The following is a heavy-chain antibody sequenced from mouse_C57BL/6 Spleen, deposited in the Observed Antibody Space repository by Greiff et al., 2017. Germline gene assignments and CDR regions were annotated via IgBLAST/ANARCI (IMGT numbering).Heavy chain of an antibody. CDR3: SRSDSNYDYWYFDV. Sequence: VQLQQSGPELVKPGASVKIPCKASGYTFTDYNMDWVKQSHGKSLEWIGDINPNNGGTIYNQKFKGKATLTVDKSSSTAYMELRSLTSEDTAVYYGSRSDSNYDYWYFDVWGTGTTVTVSS. V-gene: IGHV1-18*01. CDR2: INPNNGGT. D-gene: IGHD2-5*01. CDR1: GYTFTDYN. J-gene: IGHJ1*03.